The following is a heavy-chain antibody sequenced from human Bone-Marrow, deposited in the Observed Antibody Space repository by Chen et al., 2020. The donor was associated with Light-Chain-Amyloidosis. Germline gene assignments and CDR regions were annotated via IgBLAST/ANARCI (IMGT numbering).Heavy chain of an antibody. V-gene: IGHV3-7*03. Sequence: EVELVESGGGLVQPGGSLRLSCESSGFTLSKYWMTWVRQAPGKGLEWVANIDENGSVKHYVDSVKGRFTISRDNVNNFLYLQMNSLRAEDSALYYCVKDPGRQIEYSFGYREWGPGTLVTVSS. CDR2: IDENGSVK. J-gene: IGHJ4*02. CDR1: GFTLSKYW. D-gene: IGHD5-18*01. CDR3: VKDPGRQIEYSFGYRE.